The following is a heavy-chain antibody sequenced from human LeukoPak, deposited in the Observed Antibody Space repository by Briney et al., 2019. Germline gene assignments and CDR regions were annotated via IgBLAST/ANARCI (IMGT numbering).Heavy chain of an antibody. CDR2: MYYSGST. V-gene: IGHV4-30-4*08. J-gene: IGHJ5*02. Sequence: PSETLSLTCTVSGASISSGGTFWTWIRQHPGKGLEWIAYMYYSGSTYYNPSLKSRVTMSADTSKNQLSLKLSSVTAADTAVYYCARPYYYDSRIDPWGQGILVTVSS. CDR1: GASISSGGTF. D-gene: IGHD3-22*01. CDR3: ARPYYYDSRIDP.